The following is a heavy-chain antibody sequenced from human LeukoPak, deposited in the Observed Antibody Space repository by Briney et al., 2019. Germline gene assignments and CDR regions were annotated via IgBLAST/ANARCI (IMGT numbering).Heavy chain of an antibody. D-gene: IGHD3-22*01. V-gene: IGHV3-23*01. CDR2: IRGSDGIT. Sequence: LGGSLRLSCAASGFTFVNYALSWVRQAPGKGLEWVSTIRGSDGITYYADSVKGRFTISRDNSKNTLYLQMDSLRVVDTAVYYCVKAIPPTYYYDSSAYTAPDYWGQGTLVTVSS. CDR1: GFTFVNYA. CDR3: VKAIPPTYYYDSSAYTAPDY. J-gene: IGHJ4*02.